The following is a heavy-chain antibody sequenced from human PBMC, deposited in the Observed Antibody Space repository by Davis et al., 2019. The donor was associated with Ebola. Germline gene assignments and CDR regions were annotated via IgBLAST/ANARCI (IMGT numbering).Heavy chain of an antibody. D-gene: IGHD3-3*01. Sequence: GGSLRLSCAASGFTFSSYGMHWVRQAPGKGLEWVAVIWYDGSNKYYADSVKGRFTISRDNSKNTLYLQMNSLRAEDTAVYYCAKDLDYDFWSGYYYYYGMDVWGQGTTVTVSS. CDR1: GFTFSSYG. J-gene: IGHJ6*02. V-gene: IGHV3-30*02. CDR2: IWYDGSNK. CDR3: AKDLDYDFWSGYYYYYGMDV.